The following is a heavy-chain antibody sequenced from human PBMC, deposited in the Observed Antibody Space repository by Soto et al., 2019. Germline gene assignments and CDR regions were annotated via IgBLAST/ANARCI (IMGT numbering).Heavy chain of an antibody. CDR3: ARLSMDPWSGYYSPTSYYYYYYMDV. V-gene: IGHV4-59*08. CDR2: IYYSGST. D-gene: IGHD3-3*01. Sequence: PSETLSLTCTVSGGSISGYYWSWIRQPPGKGLEWIGYIYYSGSTNYNPSLKSRVTISVDTSKNQFSLKLSSVTAADTAVYYCARLSMDPWSGYYSPTSYYYYYYMDVWGKGTTVTVSS. J-gene: IGHJ6*03. CDR1: GGSISGYY.